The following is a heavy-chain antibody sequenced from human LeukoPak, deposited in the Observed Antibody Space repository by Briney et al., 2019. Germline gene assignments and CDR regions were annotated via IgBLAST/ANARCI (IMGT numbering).Heavy chain of an antibody. CDR1: GFTFSSYA. V-gene: IGHV3-33*08. Sequence: GGSLRLSCAASGFTFSSYAMSWVRQAPGKGLEWVAVIWYDGSNKYYADSVKGRFTISRDNSKNTLYLQMNSLRAEDTAVYYCAREVTSYGMDVWGQGTTVTVSS. CDR2: IWYDGSNK. D-gene: IGHD2-21*02. CDR3: AREVTSYGMDV. J-gene: IGHJ6*02.